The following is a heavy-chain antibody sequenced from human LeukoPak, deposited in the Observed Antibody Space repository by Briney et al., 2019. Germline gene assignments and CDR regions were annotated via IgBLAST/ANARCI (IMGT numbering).Heavy chain of an antibody. D-gene: IGHD6-13*01. Sequence: ASVKVSCKAFGYTFNSFQMHWVRQAPGQGLEWMGIINPSGGGAFYAQKFQGRVTMTRDTSTSTAYMELSSLRSEDTAVYYCARPRTSSWYFFDYWGQGTLVTVSS. CDR1: GYTFNSFQ. CDR2: INPSGGGA. J-gene: IGHJ4*02. V-gene: IGHV1-46*02. CDR3: ARPRTSSWYFFDY.